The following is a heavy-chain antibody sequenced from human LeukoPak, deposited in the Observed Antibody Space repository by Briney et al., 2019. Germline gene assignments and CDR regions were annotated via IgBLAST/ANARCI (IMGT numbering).Heavy chain of an antibody. D-gene: IGHD6-13*01. Sequence: GESLKISCKGSEDSFTNYWIGWVRQMPGKGLECMGIIYPGDSDTRYSPSFQGQVTISADKSISTAYLQWSSLKASDTAMYYCASAAAGTNGDAFDIWGQGTMVTVSS. CDR2: IYPGDSDT. CDR3: ASAAAGTNGDAFDI. J-gene: IGHJ3*02. CDR1: EDSFTNYW. V-gene: IGHV5-51*01.